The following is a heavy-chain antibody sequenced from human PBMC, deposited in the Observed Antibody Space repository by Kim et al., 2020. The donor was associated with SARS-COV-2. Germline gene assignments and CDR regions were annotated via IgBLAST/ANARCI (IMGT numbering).Heavy chain of an antibody. CDR1: GYTFTGYY. CDR3: ARDNRYTYSSSSDAFDI. J-gene: IGHJ3*02. V-gene: IGHV1-2*06. Sequence: ASVKVACKASGYTFTGYYMHWVRQAPGQGLEWMGRINPNSGGTNYAQKFQGRVTMTRDTSISTAYMELSRLRSDDTAVYYCARDNRYTYSSSSDAFDIWGQGTMVTVSS. D-gene: IGHD6-13*01. CDR2: INPNSGGT.